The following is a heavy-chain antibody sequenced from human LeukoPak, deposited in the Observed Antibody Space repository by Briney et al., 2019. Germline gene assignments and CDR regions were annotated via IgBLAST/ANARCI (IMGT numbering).Heavy chain of an antibody. D-gene: IGHD3-10*01. J-gene: IGHJ6*03. CDR3: AREAGSGSGRRAYYYMDV. CDR1: GFSFNTYS. Sequence: PGGSLRLSCAASGFSFNTYSMNWVRQAPGKGLEWVSSISSSSSYIYYADSVKGRFTISRDNAKNSLYLQMNSLRAEDTAVYYCAREAGSGSGRRAYYYMDVWGKGTTVTVSS. V-gene: IGHV3-21*01. CDR2: ISSSSSYI.